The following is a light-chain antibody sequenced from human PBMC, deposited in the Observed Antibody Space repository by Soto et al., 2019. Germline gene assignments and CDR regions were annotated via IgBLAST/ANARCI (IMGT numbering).Light chain of an antibody. V-gene: IGKV3-11*01. CDR2: DAS. CDR3: QHRMNWPLT. CDR1: QSVSSY. Sequence: EIVLTQSPATLSLSPGERATLSCRASQSVSSYLAWYQHRPGQTPRLLIYDASNRATGIPARFSGSGSETDFTLTISSLEPEDFAVYYCQHRMNWPLTFGQGTRLEIK. J-gene: IGKJ5*01.